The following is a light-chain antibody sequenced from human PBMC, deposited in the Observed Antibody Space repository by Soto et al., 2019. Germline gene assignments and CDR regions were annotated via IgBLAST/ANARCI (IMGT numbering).Light chain of an antibody. J-gene: IGLJ3*02. CDR2: EVN. CDR1: SNDVGGYNL. CDR3: CSHVGGSSPQWV. V-gene: IGLV2-23*02. Sequence: QSALTQPASVSGSPGQSITISCTGTSNDVGGYNLVSWFQQHPGKAPKLMISEVNKRPSGVSNRFSGSKSANTASLTLSGRQAEDEADYYCCSHVGGSSPQWVFGGGTKLTVL.